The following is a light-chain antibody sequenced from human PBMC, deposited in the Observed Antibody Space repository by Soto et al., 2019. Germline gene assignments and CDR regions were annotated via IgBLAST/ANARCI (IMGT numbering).Light chain of an antibody. Sequence: QSALTQPASVSGSPGQSITISCTGTSSDVGGYNYVSWYQQHPGKAPKLMIYEVSNRPSGVSNRFSGSKSGNTASLTISGLQAEDEADYYCSSYTGSSTLVLGGGTKLTVL. J-gene: IGLJ2*01. V-gene: IGLV2-14*01. CDR1: SSDVGGYNY. CDR2: EVS. CDR3: SSYTGSSTLV.